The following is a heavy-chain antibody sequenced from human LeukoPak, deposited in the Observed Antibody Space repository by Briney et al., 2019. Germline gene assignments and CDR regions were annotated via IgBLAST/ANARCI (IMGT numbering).Heavy chain of an antibody. CDR2: ISSNGGST. CDR3: VKDPVAGPAVYAEYFHH. V-gene: IGHV3-64D*06. J-gene: IGHJ1*01. Sequence: PGGSLRLSCSASGFTFSSYAMHWVRQAPGKGLEYVSAISSNGGSTYYADSVKGRLTISRDNSKNTLYLQMSSLRAEDTALYYCVKDPVAGPAVYAEYFHHWGQGTLVTVSS. CDR1: GFTFSSYA. D-gene: IGHD6-19*01.